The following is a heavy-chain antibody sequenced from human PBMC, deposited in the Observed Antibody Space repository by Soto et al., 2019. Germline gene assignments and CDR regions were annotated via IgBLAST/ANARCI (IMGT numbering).Heavy chain of an antibody. Sequence: HPGGSLRLSCAASGFTFNSYAMSWVRQAPGKGLEWVSAISASGASTYYADSVQGRFTIPRDNSKNTLYLQMNSLRVEDTAVYYCAKEIVAAAYVETSPFDVWGQGTQVTVSS. CDR3: AKEIVAAAYVETSPFDV. J-gene: IGHJ4*02. CDR2: ISASGAST. V-gene: IGHV3-23*01. D-gene: IGHD2-15*01. CDR1: GFTFNSYA.